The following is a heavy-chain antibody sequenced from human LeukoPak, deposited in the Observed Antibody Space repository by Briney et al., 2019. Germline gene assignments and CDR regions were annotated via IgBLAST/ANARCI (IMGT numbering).Heavy chain of an antibody. Sequence: SETLSLTCTVSGGSISSYYWTWIRQPAGKGLEWIGRMYASGSTNYKSSLKSRLTMSVDTSKNQSSLKLRSVTAADTAVYYCARALVPYYDILTGYYKHPIDAFDIWGQGTMVTVSS. J-gene: IGHJ3*02. CDR2: MYASGST. D-gene: IGHD3-9*01. CDR1: GGSISSYY. V-gene: IGHV4-4*07. CDR3: ARALVPYYDILTGYYKHPIDAFDI.